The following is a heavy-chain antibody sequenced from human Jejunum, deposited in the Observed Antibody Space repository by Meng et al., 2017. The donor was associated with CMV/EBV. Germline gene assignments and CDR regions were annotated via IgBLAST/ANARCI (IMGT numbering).Heavy chain of an antibody. J-gene: IGHJ4*02. CDR3: ARGAVDCSSTSCFSGFFDL. CDR2: ISSSSSSR. V-gene: IGHV3-21*06. CDR1: SYT. D-gene: IGHD2-2*01. Sequence: SYTMNWVRQAPGKGLEWVSSISSSSSSRNYADSVKGRFTISRDNAGNSLDLQMNSLRAEDTAVYYCARGAVDCSSTSCFSGFFDLWGQGTLVTVSS.